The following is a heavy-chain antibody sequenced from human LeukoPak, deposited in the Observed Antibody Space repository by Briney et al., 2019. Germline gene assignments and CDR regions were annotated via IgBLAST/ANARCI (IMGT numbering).Heavy chain of an antibody. V-gene: IGHV3-7*01. J-gene: IGHJ4*02. Sequence: GGSLRLSCVASGFTFTDFWMSWVRHSPTRGLEWVANIRQDGRGTNYVDSVMGRFTISRDNGKNSVFLQMSGVRAEDTAVYYCARERFWRLNDYWGQGTLVTVSS. CDR2: IRQDGRGT. D-gene: IGHD3-16*01. CDR1: GFTFTDFW. CDR3: ARERFWRLNDY.